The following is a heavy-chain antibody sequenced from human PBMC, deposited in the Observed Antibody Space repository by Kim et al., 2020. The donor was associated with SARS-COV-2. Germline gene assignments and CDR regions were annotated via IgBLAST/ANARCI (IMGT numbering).Heavy chain of an antibody. V-gene: IGHV3-7*03. CDR1: GFTFNIYW. J-gene: IGHJ4*02. CDR2: IKEDGSEK. Sequence: GGSLRLSCAASGFTFNIYWMTWVRQPPGKGLEWVANIKEDGSEKHYVDSVEGRFTISRDNAKNSLYLQMNSLRAEDTAVYYCARGLPYFDYWGQGTLITVSS. CDR3: ARGLPYFDY.